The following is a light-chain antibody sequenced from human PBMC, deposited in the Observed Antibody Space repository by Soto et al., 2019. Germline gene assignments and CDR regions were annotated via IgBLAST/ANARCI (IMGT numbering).Light chain of an antibody. CDR2: DTS. CDR3: QQRAKWPRT. CDR1: QSISRF. J-gene: IGKJ3*01. V-gene: IGKV3-11*01. Sequence: EVVLTQSPAILSLSPGERATLSGRASQSISRFVAWYQQKPGLAPRLLIYDTSNRATGIPARFSGSGSETDFTLTSTSLEPEDFAMYYCQQRAKWPRTFGPGTKVDI.